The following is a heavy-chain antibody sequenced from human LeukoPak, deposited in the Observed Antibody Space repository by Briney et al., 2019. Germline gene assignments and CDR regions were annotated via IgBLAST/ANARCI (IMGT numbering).Heavy chain of an antibody. V-gene: IGHV3-30*02. CDR3: AKARDMTLRVVVIPGVFDK. D-gene: IGHD3-22*01. J-gene: IGHJ3*02. CDR2: IQHDGSDK. CDR1: GFSFTTYA. Sequence: PGGSLRLSCATSGFSFTTYAMHWVRQAPGRGLEWLAFIQHDGSDKYFADSVKGRFAISRDNSNNTVYLQMNRLRAEDTAVYFCAKARDMTLRVVVIPGVFDKWGQGTMVTVSS.